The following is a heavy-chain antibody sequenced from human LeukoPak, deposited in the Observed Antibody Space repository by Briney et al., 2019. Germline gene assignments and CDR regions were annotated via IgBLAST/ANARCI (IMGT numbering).Heavy chain of an antibody. CDR2: ISSSSSYI. Sequence: GSLRLSCEVSGFTLSSYTMNWVRQAPGKGLEWVSSISSSSSYIYYADSVKGRFTISRDNARNSLYLQMNSLRAEDTALYYCAKGYCSSTSCSDDYWGQGTLVTVSS. J-gene: IGHJ4*02. D-gene: IGHD2-2*01. CDR1: GFTLSSYT. V-gene: IGHV3-21*04. CDR3: AKGYCSSTSCSDDY.